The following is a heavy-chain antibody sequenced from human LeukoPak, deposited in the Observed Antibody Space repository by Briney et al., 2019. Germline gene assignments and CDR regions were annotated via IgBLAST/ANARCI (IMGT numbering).Heavy chain of an antibody. J-gene: IGHJ4*02. CDR3: ARRTIAVVTGDF. Sequence: PGGSLRLSCVVSGFTFSDYYMHWVRQAPGKGPVWVARVSTDGSSTNYADFAKGRFTISRGNAKNALYLQINSLTPEDTAVYYCARRTIAVVTGDFWGQGTLVTVSS. CDR1: GFTFSDYY. D-gene: IGHD2-21*02. V-gene: IGHV3-74*01. CDR2: VSTDGSST.